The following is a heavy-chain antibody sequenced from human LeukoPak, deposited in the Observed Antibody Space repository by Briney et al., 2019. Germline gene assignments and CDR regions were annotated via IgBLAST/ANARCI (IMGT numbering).Heavy chain of an antibody. CDR2: IYTSGST. V-gene: IGHV4-4*07. J-gene: IGHJ6*04. CDR1: GGSLSSYY. Sequence: SETLSLTCTVSGGSLSSYYWSWIRQPAGKGLEWIGRIYTSGSTNYNPSLKSRVTMSVDTSKNQFSLKLSSVTAADTAVYYCAREFRSDTMVRGVIERSIWDVWGKGTTVTVSS. CDR3: AREFRSDTMVRGVIERSIWDV. D-gene: IGHD3-10*01.